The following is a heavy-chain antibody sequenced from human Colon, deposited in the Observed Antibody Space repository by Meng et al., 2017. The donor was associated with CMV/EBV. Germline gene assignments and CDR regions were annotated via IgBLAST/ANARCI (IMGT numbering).Heavy chain of an antibody. CDR2: ISYDGSNK. CDR1: GFTFSSYA. D-gene: IGHD3-3*01. V-gene: IGHV3-30-3*01. Sequence: GGSLRLSCAASGFTFSSYAMHWVRQAPGKGLEWVAVISYDGSNKYYADSVKGRFTISRDNSKNSLYLQMNSLRAEDTAVYYCARGLRFWSGWSGVSRPHYFDYWGQGTLVTVSS. J-gene: IGHJ4*02. CDR3: ARGLRFWSGWSGVSRPHYFDY.